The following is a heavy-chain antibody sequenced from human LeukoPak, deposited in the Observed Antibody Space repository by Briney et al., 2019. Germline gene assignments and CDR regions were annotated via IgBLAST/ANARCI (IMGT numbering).Heavy chain of an antibody. V-gene: IGHV3-23*01. CDR3: AKAIHYDYVWGSYRNGAFDI. CDR1: GFTFSSYG. CDR2: ISGSGGST. J-gene: IGHJ3*02. Sequence: PGGSLRLSCAASGFTFSSYGMHWVRQAPGKGLEWVSAISGSGGSTYYADSVKGRFTISRDNSMNTLYLQMNSLRAEDTAVYYCAKAIHYDYVWGSYRNGAFDIWGQGTMVTVSS. D-gene: IGHD3-16*02.